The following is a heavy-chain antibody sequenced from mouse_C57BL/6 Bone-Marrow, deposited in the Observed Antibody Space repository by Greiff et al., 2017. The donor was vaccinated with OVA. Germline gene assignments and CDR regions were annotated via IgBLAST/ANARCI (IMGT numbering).Heavy chain of an antibody. J-gene: IGHJ1*03. D-gene: IGHD1-1*01. CDR1: GFNIKDDY. V-gene: IGHV14-4*01. Sequence: EVQLQQSGAELVRPGASVKLSCTASGFNIKDDYMHWVKQRPEQGLEWIGWIDPENGDTEYASKFQGKATITADTSSNTAYLQLSSLTSEDTAVYYCTTCDYVKDFDVGGTGPTVPAS. CDR3: TTCDYVKDFDV. CDR2: IDPENGDT.